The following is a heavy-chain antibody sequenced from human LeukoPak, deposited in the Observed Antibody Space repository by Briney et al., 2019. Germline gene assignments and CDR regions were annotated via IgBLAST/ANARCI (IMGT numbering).Heavy chain of an antibody. CDR3: ARCYCTTTSCYYFDF. V-gene: IGHV1-2*02. D-gene: IGHD2-2*01. CDR2: INPNRGGT. Sequence: ASVKVSCKASGYTFSGYYMHWVRQAPGQGLEWMGWINPNRGGTNYAQKFQGRVTMTGDTSISTAYMELSSLRSDDAAVYYCARCYCTTTSCYYFDFWGQGTLVTVSS. J-gene: IGHJ4*02. CDR1: GYTFSGYY.